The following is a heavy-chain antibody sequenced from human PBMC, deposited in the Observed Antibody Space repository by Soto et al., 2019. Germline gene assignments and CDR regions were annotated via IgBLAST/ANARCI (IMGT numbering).Heavy chain of an antibody. CDR2: IFHTGTT. CDR3: ARTDNVGYYPF. D-gene: IGHD3-3*01. CDR1: DRSLSKGDH. Sequence: PSVTLSRTCACSDRSLSKGDHWVWLRQPPGMRLEWVASIFHTGTTYYNPSLTSRVTISVDTSKNQFSLKLTSVTAADSAVYYCARTDNVGYYPFCGQGPLVTVSS. J-gene: IGHJ4*02. V-gene: IGHV4-38-2*01.